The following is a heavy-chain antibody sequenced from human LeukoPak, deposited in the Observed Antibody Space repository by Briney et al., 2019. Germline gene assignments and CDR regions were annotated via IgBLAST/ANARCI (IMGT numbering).Heavy chain of an antibody. D-gene: IGHD3-22*01. CDR2: ISYDGSNK. CDR1: GFTFSSYA. V-gene: IGHV3-30*07. J-gene: IGHJ4*02. Sequence: GGSLRLSCAASGFTFSSYAMHWVRQAPGKGLEWVAVISYDGSNKYYADSVKGRFTISRDNSKNTLYLQMNSLRAEDTAVYYCAKDNRYDSSGYYLSVHYFDYWGQGTLVTVSS. CDR3: AKDNRYDSSGYYLSVHYFDY.